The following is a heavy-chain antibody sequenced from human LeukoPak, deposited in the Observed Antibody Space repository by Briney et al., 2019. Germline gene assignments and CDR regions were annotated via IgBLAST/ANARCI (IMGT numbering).Heavy chain of an antibody. J-gene: IGHJ4*02. Sequence: GGSLRLSCTASGFTFSNHWMSWVRQAPGKGLEWVANIKQDGSVTYYVDSVKGRFSISRDNAKNSLYLQVNSLRADDTAVYYCARVLGNSVYTGFTLPDYGGQEPLVTVSS. D-gene: IGHD5-12*01. CDR1: GFTFSNHW. CDR2: IKQDGSVT. V-gene: IGHV3-7*01. CDR3: ARVLGNSVYTGFTLPDY.